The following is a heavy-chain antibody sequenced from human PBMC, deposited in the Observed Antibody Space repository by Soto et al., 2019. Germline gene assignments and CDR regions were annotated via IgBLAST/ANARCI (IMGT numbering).Heavy chain of an antibody. V-gene: IGHV1-2*02. D-gene: IGHD1-26*01. J-gene: IGHJ6*02. Sequence: QVQLVQSGTEVKRPGGSVKVSCKASGYTFTGYYVHWVRQAPGQGLEWMGWINPNSGDTYLAQRFQGRVTMNRDTSIGTAYMELRGLTSDDTAEYYSAKGGAIVAAGTRVYLYNAMDVWGQWTTVTVSS. CDR3: AKGGAIVAAGTRVYLYNAMDV. CDR1: GYTFTGYY. CDR2: INPNSGDT.